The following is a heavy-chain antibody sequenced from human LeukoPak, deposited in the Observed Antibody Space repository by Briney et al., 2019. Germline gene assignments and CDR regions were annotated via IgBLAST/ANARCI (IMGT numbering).Heavy chain of an antibody. V-gene: IGHV4-34*01. CDR2: INHSGST. CDR1: GGSFSGYY. CDR3: ARTTMVRGTYYMDV. Sequence: SSETLSLTCAVYGGSFSGYYWSWIRQPPGKGLEWIGEINHSGSTNYNPSLKSRVTISVDTSKNQFSLKLSSVTAADTAVYYCARTTMVRGTYYMDVWGKGTTVTISS. J-gene: IGHJ6*03. D-gene: IGHD3-10*01.